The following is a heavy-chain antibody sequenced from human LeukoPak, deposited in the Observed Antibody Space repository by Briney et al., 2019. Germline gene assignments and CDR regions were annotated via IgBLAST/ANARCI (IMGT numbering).Heavy chain of an antibody. CDR1: GFTFSSYS. V-gene: IGHV3-21*01. Sequence: WGSLRLSCAASGFTFSSYSMNWVRQAPGKGLEWVSSISSSSSYIYYADSVKGRFTISRDNAKNSLYLQMNSLRAEDTAVYYCARPHTAMAFNWFDPWGQGTLVTVSS. D-gene: IGHD5-18*01. CDR2: ISSSSSYI. J-gene: IGHJ5*02. CDR3: ARPHTAMAFNWFDP.